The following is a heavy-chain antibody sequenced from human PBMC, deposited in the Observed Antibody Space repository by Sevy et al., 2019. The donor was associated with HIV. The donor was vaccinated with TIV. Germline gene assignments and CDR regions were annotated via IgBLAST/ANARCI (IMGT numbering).Heavy chain of an antibody. CDR3: ARAQQVTMLVVIGGLYFDF. D-gene: IGHD3-22*01. CDR1: GFTFSSYW. Sequence: GGSLRLSCAASGFTFSSYWMTWVRQAPGKGLEWVANIKQDMSEKYYAESVKGRFNISRDNARNSLYLQMESLRAEDTDVYYCARAQQVTMLVVIGGLYFDFWGQGTLVTVSS. CDR2: IKQDMSEK. J-gene: IGHJ4*02. V-gene: IGHV3-7*01.